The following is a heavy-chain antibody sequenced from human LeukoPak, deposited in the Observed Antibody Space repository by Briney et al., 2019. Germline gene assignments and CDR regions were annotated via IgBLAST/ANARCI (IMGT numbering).Heavy chain of an antibody. J-gene: IGHJ4*02. V-gene: IGHV4-31*03. Sequence: SETLSLTCTVSGGSISSGGYYWSWIRQHPGKGLEWIGYIYYSGSTYYNPSLKSRVTISVDTSKNQFSLKLSPVNAADTAVYYCARSYYDSSGYPYYFDYWGQGTLVTVSS. D-gene: IGHD3-22*01. CDR2: IYYSGST. CDR1: GGSISSGGYY. CDR3: ARSYYDSSGYPYYFDY.